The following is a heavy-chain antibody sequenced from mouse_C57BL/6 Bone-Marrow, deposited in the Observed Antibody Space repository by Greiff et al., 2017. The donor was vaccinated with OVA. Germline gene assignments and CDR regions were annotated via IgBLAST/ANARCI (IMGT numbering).Heavy chain of an antibody. V-gene: IGHV5-17*01. CDR3: ARINYWYFDV. CDR2: ISSGSSTI. Sequence: DVMLVESGGGLVKPGGSLKLSCAASGFTFSDYGMHWVRQAPEKGLEWVAYISSGSSTIYYADTVKGRFTISRDTAKNTLFLQMTSLRSEDTAMYYCARINYWYFDVWGTGTTVTVSS. J-gene: IGHJ1*03. CDR1: GFTFSDYG.